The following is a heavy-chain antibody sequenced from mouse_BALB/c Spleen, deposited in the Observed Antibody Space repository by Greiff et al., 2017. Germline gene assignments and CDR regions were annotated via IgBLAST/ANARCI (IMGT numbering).Heavy chain of an antibody. CDR3: ARDGNYSMDY. Sequence: QVHVKQSGAELVRPGTSVKISCKASGYTFTNYWLGWVKQRPGHGLEWIGDIYPGGGYTNYNEKFKGKATLTADTSSSTAYMQLSSLTSEDSAVYFCARDGNYSMDYWGQGTSVTVSS. CDR2: IYPGGGYT. V-gene: IGHV1-63*02. J-gene: IGHJ4*01. CDR1: GYTFTNYW. D-gene: IGHD2-1*01.